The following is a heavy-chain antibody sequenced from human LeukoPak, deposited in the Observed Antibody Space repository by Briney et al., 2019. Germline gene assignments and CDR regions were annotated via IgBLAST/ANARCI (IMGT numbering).Heavy chain of an antibody. CDR1: GYTFTSYD. V-gene: IGHV1-8*01. Sequence: ASVTVSCKASGYTFTSYDINWVRQATGQGPEWMGWMNPNSGNTGYAQNFQGRLTMTRNTSISTAYMELSSLRSEDTAVYYCARGHRLGYYASGSYYTFDPWGQGTLVTVSS. CDR3: ARGHRLGYYASGSYYTFDP. J-gene: IGHJ5*02. CDR2: MNPNSGNT. D-gene: IGHD3-10*01.